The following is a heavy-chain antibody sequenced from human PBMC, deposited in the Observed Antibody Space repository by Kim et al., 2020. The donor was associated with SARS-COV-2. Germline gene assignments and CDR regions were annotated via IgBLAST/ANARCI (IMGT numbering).Heavy chain of an antibody. V-gene: IGHV3-11*06. CDR3: ARVTGGGATTGLDY. J-gene: IGHJ4*02. Sequence: AESMKGRFTHSRDNTKNALYLQRGSLGAEDTAVYYCARVTGGGATTGLDYWGQGTLVTVSS. D-gene: IGHD1-1*01.